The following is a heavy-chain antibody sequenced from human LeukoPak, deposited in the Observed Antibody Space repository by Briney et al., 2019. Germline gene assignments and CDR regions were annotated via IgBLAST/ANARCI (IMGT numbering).Heavy chain of an antibody. D-gene: IGHD1-26*01. Sequence: GGSLRLSCAASGFTFSSYAMHWVRQAPGKGLEWVAVISYDGSNKYYADSVKGRFTISRDNSKNTLYLQMNSLRAEDTAVYYCARVRLVGATSDYWAREPWSPSPQ. CDR3: ARVRLVGATSDY. CDR2: ISYDGSNK. CDR1: GFTFSSYA. J-gene: IGHJ4*02. V-gene: IGHV3-30*04.